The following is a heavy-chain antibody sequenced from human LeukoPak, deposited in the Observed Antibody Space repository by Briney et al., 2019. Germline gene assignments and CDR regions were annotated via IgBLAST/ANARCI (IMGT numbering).Heavy chain of an antibody. D-gene: IGHD6-13*01. CDR1: GYTFASYY. J-gene: IGHJ4*02. Sequence: ASVKVSCKASGYTFASYYIHWVRQAPGQGLEWMGIINPSGGSTSYAQKFQGRVTMTRDTSTSTVYMDQSSLRSEDTAVYYCAREMAAAAGFDYWGQGTLVTVPS. V-gene: IGHV1-46*01. CDR2: INPSGGST. CDR3: AREMAAAAGFDY.